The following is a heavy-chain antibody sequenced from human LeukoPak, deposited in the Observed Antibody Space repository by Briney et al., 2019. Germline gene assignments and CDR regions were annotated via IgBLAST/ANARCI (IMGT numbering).Heavy chain of an antibody. CDR2: IRSKAYGGTT. V-gene: IGHV3-49*04. CDR3: TRGRLGYCSGGSCSYFDY. J-gene: IGHJ4*02. CDR1: GFTFGDS. Sequence: GGSLRLSCTASGFTFGDSMSWVRQAPGKGREWVGFIRSKAYGGTTEYAASVKGRFNISRDDSKSIAYLQMNSLKPEDTAVYYCTRGRLGYCSGGSCSYFDYWGQGTLVTVSS. D-gene: IGHD2-15*01.